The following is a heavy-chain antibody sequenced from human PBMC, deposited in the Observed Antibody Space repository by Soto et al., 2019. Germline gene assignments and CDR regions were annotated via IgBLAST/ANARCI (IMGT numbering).Heavy chain of an antibody. CDR1: GFTFSSSY. CDR2: IKQDGSEK. Sequence: EVQLVESGGGLVKPGGSLRLSCAASGFTFSSSYMTWVRQAPGKGLEWVANIKQDGSEKKYVDSVRGRFTISRDNVKNSVFLQMNDPRVDDTAVYYCASRRAGNDFWGQGALVTVSS. J-gene: IGHJ4*02. V-gene: IGHV3-7*01. CDR3: ASRRAGNDF.